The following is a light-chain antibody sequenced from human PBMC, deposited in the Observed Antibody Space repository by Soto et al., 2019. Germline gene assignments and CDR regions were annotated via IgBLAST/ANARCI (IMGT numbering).Light chain of an antibody. Sequence: EIVLTQSPGTLSLSPGERATLSCRASQSVASNNLAWYQQIPGQSPRILIYGASSRATGIPDRFSGSGSGTDFTLTISRLEPEDFAVYYCQQYGSSYTFGQGTKLEIK. CDR3: QQYGSSYT. J-gene: IGKJ2*01. V-gene: IGKV3-20*01. CDR1: QSVASNN. CDR2: GAS.